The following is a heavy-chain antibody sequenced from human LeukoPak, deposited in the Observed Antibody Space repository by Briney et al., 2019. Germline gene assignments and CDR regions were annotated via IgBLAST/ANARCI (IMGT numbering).Heavy chain of an antibody. CDR3: ARRGYCDYTGYLPPFDS. V-gene: IGHV5-51*01. J-gene: IGHJ4*02. Sequence: GESLKISCQTSAYTYANYHFAWGRQMPGRGLECMGIIFPHDSNVKYSPSFQGQVTTSADKSTNTAYLQWTSLKASDTAMYYCARRGYCDYTGYLPPFDSWGQGTLLIVSS. D-gene: IGHD3-9*01. CDR1: AYTYANYH. CDR2: IFPHDSNV.